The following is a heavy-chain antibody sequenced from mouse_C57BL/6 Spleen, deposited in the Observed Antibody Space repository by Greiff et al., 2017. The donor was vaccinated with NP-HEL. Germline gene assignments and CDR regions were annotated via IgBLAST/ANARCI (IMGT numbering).Heavy chain of an antibody. D-gene: IGHD2-3*01. J-gene: IGHJ3*01. CDR3: ARLSDGYPAWFAY. V-gene: IGHV1-81*01. Sequence: QVQLQQSGAELARPGASVKLSCKASGYTFTSYGISWVKQRTGQGLEWIGEIYPRSGNTYYNEKFKGKATLTADKSSRTAYMELRSLTSEDSAVYFCARLSDGYPAWFAYWGQGTLVTVSA. CDR1: GYTFTSYG. CDR2: IYPRSGNT.